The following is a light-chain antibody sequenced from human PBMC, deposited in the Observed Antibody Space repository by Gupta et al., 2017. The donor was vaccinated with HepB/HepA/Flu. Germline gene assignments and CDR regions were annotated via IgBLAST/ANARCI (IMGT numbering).Light chain of an antibody. CDR1: QSISSW. CDR2: KAS. CDR3: QQYNSYSGMCS. J-gene: IGKJ2*04. V-gene: IGKV1-5*03. Sequence: DIQMTQSLSTLSASVGDRVTITCRASQSISSWLAWYQQKPGKAPKLLIYKASSLESGVPSRFSGSGSGTEFTLTISSLQPDDFATYYCQQYNSYSGMCSFGQGTKLEIK.